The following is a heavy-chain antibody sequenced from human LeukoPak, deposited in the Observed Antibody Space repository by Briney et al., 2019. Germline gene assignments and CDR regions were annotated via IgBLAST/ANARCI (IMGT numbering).Heavy chain of an antibody. J-gene: IGHJ6*02. CDR3: ARKRGVDYYYGMDV. Sequence: GASVKVSCKASGYTFTSYGISWVRQAPGQGLEWMGWISAYNGNTNYAQKLQGRVTMTTDTSTSTAYMELRSLRSDDTAVYYCARKRGVDYYYGMDVWGQGTTVTVSS. CDR2: ISAYNGNT. CDR1: GYTFTSYG. D-gene: IGHD3-10*01. V-gene: IGHV1-18*01.